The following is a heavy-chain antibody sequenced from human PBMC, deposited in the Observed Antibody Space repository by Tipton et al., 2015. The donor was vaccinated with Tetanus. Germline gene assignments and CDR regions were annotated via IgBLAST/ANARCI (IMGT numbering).Heavy chain of an antibody. D-gene: IGHD2/OR15-2a*01. CDR2: MSYSGGA. J-gene: IGHJ4*02. Sequence: TLSLTCTVSGGSISPNYWSWIRQPPGKGLEWIGQMSYSGGANYNPYLNSRVTISMDRSNTQFSLRLDSLTAADTAVYYCARAAGFLGLTHDFWGRGTLVSVSS. CDR3: ARAAGFLGLTHDF. CDR1: GGSISPNY. V-gene: IGHV4-59*08.